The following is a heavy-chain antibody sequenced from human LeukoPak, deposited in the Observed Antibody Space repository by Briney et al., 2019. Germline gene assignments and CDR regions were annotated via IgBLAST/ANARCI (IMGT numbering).Heavy chain of an antibody. Sequence: GGSLRLSCAASGFTFSSYSMNWVRQAPGKGLEWVSSISSSSSYIYYADSVKGRFTISRDNAKNSLYLQMNSLRAEDTAVYYCARDRFAAEYYFDYWGQGTLVTVSS. CDR3: ARDRFAAEYYFDY. CDR1: GFTFSSYS. J-gene: IGHJ4*02. D-gene: IGHD3-16*01. V-gene: IGHV3-21*01. CDR2: ISSSSSYI.